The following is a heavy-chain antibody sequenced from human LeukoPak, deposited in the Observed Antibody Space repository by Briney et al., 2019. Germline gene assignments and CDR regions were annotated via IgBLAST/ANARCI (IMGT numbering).Heavy chain of an antibody. CDR2: IRYDGSNK. V-gene: IGHV3-30*02. CDR3: AKDFIKAVAGTRAFDI. CDR1: GFTFSSYG. J-gene: IGHJ3*02. D-gene: IGHD6-19*01. Sequence: PGGSLRLTCAAYGFTFSSYGMPWVRQAPGKGLEWVAFIRYDGSNKYYADSVKGRFTISRDNSKNTLYLQMNSLRAEDTAVYYCAKDFIKAVAGTRAFDIWGQGTMVTVSS.